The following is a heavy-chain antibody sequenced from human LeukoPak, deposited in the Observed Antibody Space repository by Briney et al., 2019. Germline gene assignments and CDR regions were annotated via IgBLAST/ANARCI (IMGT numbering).Heavy chain of an antibody. CDR3: ARAVPGLDY. Sequence: GGSLRLSCAASGFTFSDFTMNWVRQAPGKGLEWVSCIGGSSDSYIYYSDSVRGRFTISRDNVKNSLYLQMNSLTAEDTAVYYCARAVPGLDYWGQGILVTVSS. CDR2: IGGSSDSYI. V-gene: IGHV3-21*01. D-gene: IGHD1-14*01. CDR1: GFTFSDFT. J-gene: IGHJ4*02.